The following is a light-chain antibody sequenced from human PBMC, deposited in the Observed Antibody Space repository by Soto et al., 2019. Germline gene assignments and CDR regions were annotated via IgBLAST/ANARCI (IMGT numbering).Light chain of an antibody. CDR1: QSVSSY. J-gene: IGKJ1*01. CDR3: QQYGSSGT. V-gene: IGKV3-20*01. Sequence: EIVLTQSRATRSLSPGERATLSCRDSQSVSSYLALYQQKPGQAPRLLIYGASNRATGIPDRFSGSGSGTDFTLTISRLEPEDFAVYYCQQYGSSGTFGQGTKVDIK. CDR2: GAS.